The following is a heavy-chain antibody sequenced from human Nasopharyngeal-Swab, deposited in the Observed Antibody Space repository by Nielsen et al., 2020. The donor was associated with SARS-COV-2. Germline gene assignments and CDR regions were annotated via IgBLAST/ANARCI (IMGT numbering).Heavy chain of an antibody. Sequence: ASVKVSCKASGYTFISYGISWVRQAPGQGLEWMGWISAYNGNTNYAQKLQGRVTMTTDTSTSTAYMELRSLRSDDTAVYYCARGRRRYFYYDYVWGSYPVGGYFDYWGQGTLVTVSS. V-gene: IGHV1-18*04. CDR3: ARGRRRYFYYDYVWGSYPVGGYFDY. J-gene: IGHJ4*02. CDR2: ISAYNGNT. D-gene: IGHD3-16*02. CDR1: GYTFISYG.